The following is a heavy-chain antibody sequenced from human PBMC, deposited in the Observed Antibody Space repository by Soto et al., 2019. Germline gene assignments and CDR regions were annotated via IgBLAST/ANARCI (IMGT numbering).Heavy chain of an antibody. CDR1: GFTFSSYA. CDR3: ARGAAAGTYYYYGMDV. CDR2: ISSNGGST. J-gene: IGHJ6*02. Sequence: EVQLVESGGGLVQPGGSLRLSCAASGFTFSSYAMHWVRQAPGKGLEYVSAISSNGGSTYYANSVKGRFTISRDNSKNTLYLQMGSLRAEDMAVYYCARGAAAGTYYYYGMDVWGQGTTVTVSS. D-gene: IGHD6-13*01. V-gene: IGHV3-64*01.